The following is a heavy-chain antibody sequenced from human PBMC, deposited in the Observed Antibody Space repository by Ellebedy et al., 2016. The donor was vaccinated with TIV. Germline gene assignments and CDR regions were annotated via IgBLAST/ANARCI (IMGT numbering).Heavy chain of an antibody. J-gene: IGHJ4*02. Sequence: GESLKISCAASGFTFSSYAMNWVRRAPGKGLEWVSVISGSDGTTYYADSVKGRFTISRDNSKNTLYLQMDSLRPEDTAVYYCAKAWGWTNLWFREVDYWGQGTLVTVSS. D-gene: IGHD3-10*01. CDR3: AKAWGWTNLWFREVDY. CDR1: GFTFSSYA. CDR2: ISGSDGTT. V-gene: IGHV3-23*01.